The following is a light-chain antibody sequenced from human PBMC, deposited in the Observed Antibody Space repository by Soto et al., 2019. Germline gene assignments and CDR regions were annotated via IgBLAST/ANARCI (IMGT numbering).Light chain of an antibody. Sequence: EIVLSQSPGTLSLSQGEKATLSCRASQSVRSSYLAWYQQKPGQAPRLLIFGASSRATGIPDRFSGSGSGTDFTLTITRLEPEDFAVYYCQQYGISPLTFGQGTNVDIK. CDR1: QSVRSSY. V-gene: IGKV3-20*01. CDR3: QQYGISPLT. CDR2: GAS. J-gene: IGKJ1*01.